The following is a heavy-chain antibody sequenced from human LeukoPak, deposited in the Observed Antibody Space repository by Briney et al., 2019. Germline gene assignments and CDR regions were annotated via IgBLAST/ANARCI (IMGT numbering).Heavy chain of an antibody. CDR3: AGDGGSYYFDS. J-gene: IGHJ4*02. V-gene: IGHV3-23*01. CDR1: GLTFSSYA. CDR2: ISGNGGST. Sequence: GGSLRLSCAASGLTFSSYAMSWVRQAPGKGLEWVSCISGNGGSTYYADSVKGRFTISRDNSKNTLYLQMNSLRAEDTAVYYCAGDGGSYYFDSGAQGPLSTVSS.